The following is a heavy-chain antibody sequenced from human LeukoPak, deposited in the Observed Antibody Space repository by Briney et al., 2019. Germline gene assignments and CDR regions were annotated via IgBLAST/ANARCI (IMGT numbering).Heavy chain of an antibody. CDR3: ARSYSSGWQHYWYFDL. D-gene: IGHD6-19*01. J-gene: IGHJ2*01. CDR1: GGTFSSYA. CDR2: IIPIFGAA. Sequence: ASVKVSCKASGGTFSSYAISWVRQAPGQGLEWMGGIIPIFGAANYAQKFRGRVTITADESTSTAYMELSSLRSEDTAVYYCARSYSSGWQHYWYFDLWGRGTLVTVSS. V-gene: IGHV1-69*13.